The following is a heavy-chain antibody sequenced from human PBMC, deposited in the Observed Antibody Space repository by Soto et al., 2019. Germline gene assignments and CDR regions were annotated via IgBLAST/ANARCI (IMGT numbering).Heavy chain of an antibody. CDR3: ARQRGMAVHWFDP. Sequence: SETLSLNCTVSGGSISSSSYYWGWIRQPPGKGLEWIGSIYYSGSTYYNPSLKSRVTISVDTSKNQFSLKLSSVTAADTAVYYCARQRGMAVHWFDPWGQGTLVTVSS. CDR2: IYYSGST. J-gene: IGHJ5*02. V-gene: IGHV4-39*01. D-gene: IGHD6-19*01. CDR1: GGSISSSSYY.